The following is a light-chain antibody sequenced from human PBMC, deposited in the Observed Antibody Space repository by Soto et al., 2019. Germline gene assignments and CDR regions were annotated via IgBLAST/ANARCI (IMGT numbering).Light chain of an antibody. CDR3: QQSYSTPLT. CDR2: AAS. CDR1: QNISSS. V-gene: IGKV1-39*01. Sequence: DIQMTQSPSSLSASVGDRVTITCRASQNISSSLVWYQQKPGKAPKLLISAASSLQSGVPLRFSGSGSGTDFALTISSLQPEDFATYYCQQSYSTPLTFGGGTKVEI. J-gene: IGKJ4*01.